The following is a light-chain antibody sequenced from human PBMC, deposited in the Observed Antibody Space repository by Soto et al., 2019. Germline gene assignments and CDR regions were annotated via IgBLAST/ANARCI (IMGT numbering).Light chain of an antibody. CDR2: DAS. CDR3: QQRSNWPPVT. Sequence: IVVTQSPSTLSLSPGERASLSCRASQSVGYHLAWYQQKPGQAPRLLIYDASNRATGIPARFSGSGSGTDFTLAISSLEPEDFAVYYCQQRSNWPPVTFGGGTKVDI. V-gene: IGKV3-11*01. J-gene: IGKJ4*01. CDR1: QSVGYH.